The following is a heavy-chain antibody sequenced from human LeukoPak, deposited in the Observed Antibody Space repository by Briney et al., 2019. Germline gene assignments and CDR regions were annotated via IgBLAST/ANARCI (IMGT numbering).Heavy chain of an antibody. CDR2: IYYSGST. CDR1: GGSISSYY. J-gene: IGHJ4*02. D-gene: IGHD3-3*01. Sequence: SETLSLTCTVSGGSISSYYWSWIRQPPGKGLEWIGYIYYSGSTNYNPSLKSRVTISVDTSKNQFSLKLSSVTAADTAVYYCARDPAQYYDFWSGYYTTVGSGWYYFDYWGQGTLVTVSS. V-gene: IGHV4-59*12. CDR3: ARDPAQYYDFWSGYYTTVGSGWYYFDY.